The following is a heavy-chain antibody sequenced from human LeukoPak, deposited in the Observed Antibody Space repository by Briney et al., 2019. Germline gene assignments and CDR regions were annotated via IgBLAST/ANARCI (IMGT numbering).Heavy chain of an antibody. Sequence: PSGTLSLTCAVSGDSISSSNWWSWVRPPPGKGLEWIGEIYHSGSTNYNPSLRSRVTISVDKSKNQFSLKLSSVTAADTAVYYCARFGSGWYGFDYWGQGTLVSVSS. D-gene: IGHD6-19*01. V-gene: IGHV4-4*02. CDR3: ARFGSGWYGFDY. CDR1: GDSISSSNW. CDR2: IYHSGST. J-gene: IGHJ4*02.